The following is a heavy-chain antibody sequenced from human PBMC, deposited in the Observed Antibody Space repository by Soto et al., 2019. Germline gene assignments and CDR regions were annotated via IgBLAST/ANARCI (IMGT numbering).Heavy chain of an antibody. CDR2: IYWDDDK. V-gene: IGHV2-5*02. D-gene: IGHD6-13*01. J-gene: IGHJ4*02. Sequence: QITLKESGPSLVKPTQTLTLTCTFSGFSLTTNGVGVGWIRQSPGEALEWLALIYWDDDKRYRSSLKSRLTITKDTSKNQVVLTMTHMDSVETDTYYCAYCGYYSSSWFPDSWGQGTLVTVSS. CDR1: GFSLTTNGVG. CDR3: AYCGYYSSSWFPDS.